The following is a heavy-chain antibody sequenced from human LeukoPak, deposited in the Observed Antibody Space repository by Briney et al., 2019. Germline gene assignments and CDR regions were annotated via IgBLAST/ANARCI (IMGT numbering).Heavy chain of an antibody. CDR1: GGTFSSYA. J-gene: IGHJ4*02. V-gene: IGHV1-69*13. Sequence: SVKVSCKASGGTFSSYAISWVRQAPGQGLEWMGGIIPIFGTANYAQKFQGRVTITADESTSTAYMELSSLRSEDTAVYYCARGVVPAAIRPFDYWGQGTLVTVSS. CDR3: ARGVVPAAIRPFDY. D-gene: IGHD2-2*02. CDR2: IIPIFGTA.